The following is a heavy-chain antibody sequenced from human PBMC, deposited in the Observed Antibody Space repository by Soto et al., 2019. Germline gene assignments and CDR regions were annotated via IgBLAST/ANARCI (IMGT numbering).Heavy chain of an antibody. Sequence: SAKVSCKASGGTFSTYTITWVRQAPGQGLEWMGRIIPIIGIINYAQKFQGRVTITADKFTGTAYMELTRLRSDDTAVYYCAGDPDSHYNDSHASSYPWGQGTLVTVSS. V-gene: IGHV1-69*04. D-gene: IGHD3-22*01. CDR1: GGTFSTYT. CDR3: AGDPDSHYNDSHASSYP. J-gene: IGHJ5*02. CDR2: IIPIIGII.